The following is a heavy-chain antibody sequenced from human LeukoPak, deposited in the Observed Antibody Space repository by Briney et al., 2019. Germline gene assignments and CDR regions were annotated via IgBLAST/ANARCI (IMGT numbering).Heavy chain of an antibody. CDR3: SKDQSRVGASDPFDS. V-gene: IGHV3-23*01. CDR2: ISGSGATT. D-gene: IGHD1-26*01. Sequence: GGSLRPSCLASGYTFSSCAITWLRQAPGKGLAWVSRISGSGATTYYADSVKGRFTISRDNSNNTVYLQMNSLRAEDTAVYYCSKDQSRVGASDPFDSWGQGRQVGVSS. J-gene: IGHJ4*02. CDR1: GYTFSSCA.